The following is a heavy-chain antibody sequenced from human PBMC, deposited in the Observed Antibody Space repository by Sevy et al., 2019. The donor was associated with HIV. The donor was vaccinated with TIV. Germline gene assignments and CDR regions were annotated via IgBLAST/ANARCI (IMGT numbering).Heavy chain of an antibody. CDR3: ASSQPTYYYDSSGYATPYFDY. D-gene: IGHD3-22*01. J-gene: IGHJ4*02. V-gene: IGHV4-34*01. Sequence: SETLSLTCAVYGGSFSGYYWSWIRQPPGKGLEWIGEINHRGSTNDNPSLKSRVTISVDTSKNQFSLKLSSVTAADTAVYYCASSQPTYYYDSSGYATPYFDYWGQGTLVTVSS. CDR1: GGSFSGYY. CDR2: INHRGST.